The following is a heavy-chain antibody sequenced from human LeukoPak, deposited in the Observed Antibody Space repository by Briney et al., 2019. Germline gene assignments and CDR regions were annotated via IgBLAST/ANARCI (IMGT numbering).Heavy chain of an antibody. D-gene: IGHD2-2*01. V-gene: IGHV3-43*01. CDR1: GFTFDDYT. CDR3: ARKGCSSISCLYYYYMDV. J-gene: IGHJ6*03. Sequence: GGSLRLSCAASGFTFDDYTMHWVRQAPGKGLEWVSLISWDGGSTYYADSVKGRFTISRDNAKNSLYLQMNSLRAEDTAVYYCARKGCSSISCLYYYYMDVWGKGTTVTVSS. CDR2: ISWDGGST.